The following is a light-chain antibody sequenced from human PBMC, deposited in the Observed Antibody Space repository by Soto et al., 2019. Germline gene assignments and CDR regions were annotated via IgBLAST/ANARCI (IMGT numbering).Light chain of an antibody. CDR3: TSYTSSSTLEV. CDR2: EVS. CDR1: SSDVGGYNY. J-gene: IGLJ2*01. V-gene: IGLV2-14*01. Sequence: QSALTQPASVSGSPGQSITISCTGTSSDVGGYNYVSWYQQQPGKAPKLMIYEVSNRPSGVSNRFYGSKSGNTASLTISGLQAEDEAYYYCTSYTSSSTLEVFGGGTKLTVL.